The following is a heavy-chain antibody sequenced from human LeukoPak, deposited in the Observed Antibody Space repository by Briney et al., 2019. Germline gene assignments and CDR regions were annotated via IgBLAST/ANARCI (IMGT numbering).Heavy chain of an antibody. CDR2: ITSSSSTI. V-gene: IGHV3-48*01. J-gene: IGHJ4*02. CDR1: GFTFSDYT. CDR3: ARGGAARPSDY. Sequence: GGSLRLSCAASGFTFSDYTMNWVRQAPGKGLEWVSYITSSSSTIYYADSVKGRFTISRDNAKNSLYLQMNSLRAEDTAVYYCARGGAARPSDYWGQGALVTVSS. D-gene: IGHD6-6*01.